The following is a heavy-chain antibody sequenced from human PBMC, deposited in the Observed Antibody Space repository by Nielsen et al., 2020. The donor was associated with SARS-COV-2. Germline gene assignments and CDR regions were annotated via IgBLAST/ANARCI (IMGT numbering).Heavy chain of an antibody. V-gene: IGHV3-48*02. CDR3: TADRGYSHY. Sequence: GGSLRLSCAASGFTFNTYAMNWVRQAPGKGLEWVAYISASSANIHYAASVNGRFTVSRGNAKNSLYLQMNNLRDEDTAVYYCTADRGYSHYWGHGTLVAVSS. D-gene: IGHD5-18*01. J-gene: IGHJ4*01. CDR2: ISASSANI. CDR1: GFTFNTYA.